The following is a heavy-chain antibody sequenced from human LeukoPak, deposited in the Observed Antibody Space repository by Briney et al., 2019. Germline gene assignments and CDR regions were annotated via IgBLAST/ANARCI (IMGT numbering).Heavy chain of an antibody. V-gene: IGHV3-30*01. D-gene: IGHD6-13*01. CDR1: GFTFSSYA. CDR2: ISYDGSNK. CDR3: ARDTGPYSSNWDYFDY. Sequence: PGGTLRLSCAASGFTFSSYAMHWVRQAPGKGLEWVAVISYDGSNKYYADSVKGRFTISRDNSKNTLYLQMNSLRAEDTAVHYCARDTGPYSSNWDYFDYWGQGTLVTVSS. J-gene: IGHJ4*02.